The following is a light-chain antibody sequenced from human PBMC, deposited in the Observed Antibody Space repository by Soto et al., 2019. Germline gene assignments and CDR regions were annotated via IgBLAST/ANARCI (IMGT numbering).Light chain of an antibody. CDR1: QGISSW. V-gene: IGKV1-33*01. J-gene: IGKJ5*01. CDR2: DAS. Sequence: DIEITETPSFVSASLVDRAPTTCRASQGISSWLAWYQQKPGRAPKLLIYDASNLEAGVPSRFRGSGSGTDFTFTISRLQPEDIATYYCQQYENLPTFGQGTRLEIK. CDR3: QQYENLPT.